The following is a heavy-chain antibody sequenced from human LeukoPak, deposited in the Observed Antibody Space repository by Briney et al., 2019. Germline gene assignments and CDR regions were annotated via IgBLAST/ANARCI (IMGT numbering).Heavy chain of an antibody. CDR2: INHSGST. CDR1: GGSFSGYY. D-gene: IGHD4-23*01. Sequence: MSSETLSLTCAVYGGSFSGYYWSWIRQPPGKGLEWIGEINHSGSTNYNPSLKSRVTISVDTSKNQFSLKLSSVTAADTAVYYCARGPNYGGNSRWFDPWGQGTLVTVSS. V-gene: IGHV4-34*01. J-gene: IGHJ5*02. CDR3: ARGPNYGGNSRWFDP.